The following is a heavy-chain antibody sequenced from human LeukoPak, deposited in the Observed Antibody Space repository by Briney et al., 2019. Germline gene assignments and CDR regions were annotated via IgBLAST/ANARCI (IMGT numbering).Heavy chain of an antibody. CDR3: VRAVEYYYDSSGYAVDY. CDR1: GVTFARYS. CDR2: ISSSSSNI. Sequence: PGGSLRLSCAASGVTFARYSMNWVRQAPGKGREWVSSISSSSSNIYYADSVTGRFTISRDNAKNSLYLQMNSLRAEDTAVYYCVRAVEYYYDSSGYAVDYWGQGTPVTVSS. D-gene: IGHD3-22*01. V-gene: IGHV3-21*01. J-gene: IGHJ4*02.